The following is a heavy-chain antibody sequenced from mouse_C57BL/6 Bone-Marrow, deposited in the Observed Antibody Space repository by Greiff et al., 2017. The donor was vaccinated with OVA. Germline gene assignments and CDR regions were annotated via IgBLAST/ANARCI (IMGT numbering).Heavy chain of an antibody. CDR3: ARRDYSNYTGAMDY. J-gene: IGHJ4*01. CDR2: IDPNSGGT. Sequence: QVQLKQPGAELVKPGASVKLSCKASGYTFTSYWMHWVKQRPGRGLEWIGRIDPNSGGTKYNEKFKSKATLTVDKPSSTAYMQLSSLTSEDSAVYYCARRDYSNYTGAMDYWGQGTSVTVSS. V-gene: IGHV1-72*01. CDR1: GYTFTSYW. D-gene: IGHD2-5*01.